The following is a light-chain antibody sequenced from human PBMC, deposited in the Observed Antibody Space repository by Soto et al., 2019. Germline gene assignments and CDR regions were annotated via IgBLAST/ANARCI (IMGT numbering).Light chain of an antibody. Sequence: DIQITQSPSTLSASVGDRVTITCRASQSISSWLAWYQQKPGKAPKLLIYKASGLESGVPSRFSGSGSGTEFTLTISSLQHGDFATYYCQHYNNYPLTFGGGMKV. CDR3: QHYNNYPLT. CDR2: KAS. V-gene: IGKV1-5*03. J-gene: IGKJ4*01. CDR1: QSISSW.